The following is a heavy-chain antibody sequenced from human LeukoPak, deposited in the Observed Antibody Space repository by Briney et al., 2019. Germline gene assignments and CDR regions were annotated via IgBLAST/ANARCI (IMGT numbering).Heavy chain of an antibody. CDR2: ISYDGSNK. CDR3: AKTERQQSQYYYYGLDV. V-gene: IGHV3-30*18. CDR1: GFNFSSYG. Sequence: QPGRSLRLSCAASGFNFSSYGMHWVRQAPGKGLEWVAVISYDGSNKYYADSVKGRLTISRDNSKNTLYLQMNSLRVEDTAVYYCAKTERQQSQYYYYGLDVWGLGTTVTVSS. J-gene: IGHJ6*02. D-gene: IGHD6-13*01.